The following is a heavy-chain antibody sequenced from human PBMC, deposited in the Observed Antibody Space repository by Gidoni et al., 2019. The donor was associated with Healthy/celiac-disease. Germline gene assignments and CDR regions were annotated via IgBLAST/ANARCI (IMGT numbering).Heavy chain of an antibody. V-gene: IGHV3-23*01. CDR2: ISGSGGST. CDR3: AKALGYCSSTSCFVYDAFDI. D-gene: IGHD2-2*01. J-gene: IGHJ3*02. CDR1: GFTFSSYA. Sequence: EVQLLESGGGLVQPGGSLSLSCAASGFTFSSYAMSRVRQAPGKGLEGVSAISGSGGSTYYADSVKGRFTISRDNSKNTLYLQMNSLRAEDTAVYYCAKALGYCSSTSCFVYDAFDIWGQGTMVTVSS.